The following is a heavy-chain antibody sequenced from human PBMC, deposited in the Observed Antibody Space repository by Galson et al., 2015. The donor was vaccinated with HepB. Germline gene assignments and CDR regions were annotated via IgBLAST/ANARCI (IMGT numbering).Heavy chain of an antibody. CDR3: ARVLRGYSYGYRGDAFDI. CDR2: INPSGGST. V-gene: IGHV1-46*01. D-gene: IGHD5-18*01. Sequence: SVKVSCKASGYTFTSYYMHWVRQAPGQGLEWMGIINPSGGSTSYAQKFQGRVTMTRDTSTSTVYMELSSLRSEDTAVYYCARVLRGYSYGYRGDAFDIWGQGTMVTVSS. J-gene: IGHJ3*02. CDR1: GYTFTSYY.